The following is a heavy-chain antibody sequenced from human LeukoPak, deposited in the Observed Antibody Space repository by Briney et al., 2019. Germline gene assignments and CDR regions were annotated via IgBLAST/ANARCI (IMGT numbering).Heavy chain of an antibody. CDR2: IYYSGST. CDR1: GGSISSYY. D-gene: IGHD3-9*01. J-gene: IGHJ3*02. V-gene: IGHV4-59*01. Sequence: PLETLSLTCTVSGGSISSYYWSWIRQPPGKGLEWIGYIYYSGSTNYNPSLKSRVTIPVDTSKNQFSLKLSSVTAADTAVYYCARAPGYYDILTGLQEPAFDIWGQGTMVTVSS. CDR3: ARAPGYYDILTGLQEPAFDI.